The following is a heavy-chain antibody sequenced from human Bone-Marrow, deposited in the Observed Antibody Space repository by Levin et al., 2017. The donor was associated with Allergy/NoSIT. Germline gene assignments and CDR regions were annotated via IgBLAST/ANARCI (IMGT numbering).Heavy chain of an antibody. CDR3: ARTIVVVPAAASLNIAYCYYMDV. V-gene: IGHV4-34*01. Sequence: PSETLSLTCAVYGGSFSGYYWSWIRQPPGKGLEWIGEINHSGSTNYNPSLKSRVTISVDTSKNQFSLKLSSVTAADTAVYYCARTIVVVPAAASLNIAYCYYMDVWGKGTTVTVSS. CDR1: GGSFSGYY. D-gene: IGHD2-2*01. J-gene: IGHJ6*03. CDR2: INHSGST.